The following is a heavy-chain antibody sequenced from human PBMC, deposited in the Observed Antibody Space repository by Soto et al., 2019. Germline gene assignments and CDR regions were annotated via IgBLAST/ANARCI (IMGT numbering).Heavy chain of an antibody. D-gene: IGHD6-13*01. J-gene: IGHJ4*02. Sequence: VQLVQSGAELKKPGASVKVSCKTSGNTFPNYALHWVRQAPGQRPEWMGWINGGNGNTKYSEHFQGRVTFTGDPXAXTXHMELSSLTSEDTAVYYCARDDSGYSSSWYIAYFNFWGQGTLVTVSS. CDR2: INGGNGNT. CDR1: GNTFPNYA. CDR3: ARDDSGYSSSWYIAYFNF. V-gene: IGHV1-3*01.